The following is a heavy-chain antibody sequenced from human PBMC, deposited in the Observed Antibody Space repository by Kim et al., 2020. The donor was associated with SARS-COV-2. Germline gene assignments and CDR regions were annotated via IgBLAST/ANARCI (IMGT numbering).Heavy chain of an antibody. V-gene: IGHV4-34*01. D-gene: IGHD4-4*01. CDR2: INHSGST. Sequence: SETLSLTCAVYGGSFSGYYWSWIRQPPGKGLEWIGEINHSGSTNYNPSLKSRVTISVDTSKNQFSLKLSSVTAADTAVYYCAVSCDYSNYPNWFDPWGQGTLVTVSS. CDR3: AVSCDYSNYPNWFDP. J-gene: IGHJ5*02. CDR1: GGSFSGYY.